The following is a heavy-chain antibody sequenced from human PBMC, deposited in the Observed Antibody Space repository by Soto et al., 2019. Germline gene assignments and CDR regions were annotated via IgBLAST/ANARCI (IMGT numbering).Heavy chain of an antibody. Sequence: SETLSLTCTVSGGSVSSGGYYWSWIRQHPGTGLEWIGYIYYSGTTYFNPSLKSRASISLDTSKNEFSLKLTSVTAADTAVYYCARRALPQCVNGVCYKDGFWDYWGQGALVTVSS. J-gene: IGHJ4*02. CDR1: GGSVSSGGYY. CDR3: ARRALPQCVNGVCYKDGFWDY. V-gene: IGHV4-31*03. CDR2: IYYSGTT. D-gene: IGHD2-8*01.